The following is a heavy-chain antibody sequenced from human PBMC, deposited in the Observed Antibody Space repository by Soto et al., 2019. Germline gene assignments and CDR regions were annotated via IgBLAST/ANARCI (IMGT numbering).Heavy chain of an antibody. D-gene: IGHD6-13*01. CDR1: GFTFTDYA. V-gene: IGHV3-23*01. CDR3: ARGSSGYISSWYYFDY. J-gene: IGHJ4*02. Sequence: EVQLLESGGGLVQPGGSLRLSCAASGFTFTDYALSWVRQAPGKGLEWVATISGIGGSTYLADSVKGRLSISRDNSKNTVSLLMNRLSAEDTAVYFCARGSSGYISSWYYFDYWGRGTLVTVSS. CDR2: ISGIGGST.